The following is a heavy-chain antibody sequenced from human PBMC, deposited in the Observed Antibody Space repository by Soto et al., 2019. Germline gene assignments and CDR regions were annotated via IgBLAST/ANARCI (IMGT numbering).Heavy chain of an antibody. Sequence: GGSLRLSCAASGFTFSSYEMNWVRQAPGKGLEWVSYISSSGSTIYYADSVKGRFTISRDNAKNPLYLQMNSLRAEDTAVYYCARGGYCSSTSCYGPPDYWGQGTLVTVSS. D-gene: IGHD2-2*01. CDR3: ARGGYCSSTSCYGPPDY. J-gene: IGHJ4*02. CDR1: GFTFSSYE. V-gene: IGHV3-48*03. CDR2: ISSSGSTI.